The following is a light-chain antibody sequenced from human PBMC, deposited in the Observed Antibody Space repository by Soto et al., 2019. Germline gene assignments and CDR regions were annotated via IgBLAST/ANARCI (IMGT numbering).Light chain of an antibody. CDR2: GVS. Sequence: EIVLTQSPGTLSLSPGERATLSCRVSQSVSSTYLAWYQHKPGQAPRLLIYGVSSRATGIPDRFSGSGSGTHFTLTISRLEPEDFAVYYCHQFGTSPKTFGQGTKVE. CDR3: HQFGTSPKT. CDR1: QSVSSTY. J-gene: IGKJ1*01. V-gene: IGKV3-20*01.